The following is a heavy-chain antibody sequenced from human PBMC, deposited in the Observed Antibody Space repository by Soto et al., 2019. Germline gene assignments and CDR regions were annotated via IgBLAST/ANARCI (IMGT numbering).Heavy chain of an antibody. V-gene: IGHV3-30*18. D-gene: IGHD3-16*01. J-gene: IGHJ4*02. CDR3: AEGPGGRGLSKIVDY. CDR2: ISYDGSNK. CDR1: GFTFSSYG. Sequence: QVQLVESGGGVVQPGRSLRLSCAASGFTFSSYGMHWVRQAPGKGLEWVAVISYDGSNKYYADSVKGRFTISRDNSKNPLYLQMNRLRAEDTGVYYWAEGPGGRGLSKIVDYWGQGTLVTVSS.